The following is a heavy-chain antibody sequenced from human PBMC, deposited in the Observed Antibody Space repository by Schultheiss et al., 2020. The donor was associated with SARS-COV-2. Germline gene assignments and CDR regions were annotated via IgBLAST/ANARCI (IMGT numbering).Heavy chain of an antibody. CDR2: INHSGSA. J-gene: IGHJ4*02. Sequence: SETLSLTCAVSGYSISSGYYWGWIRQPPGKGLEWIGEINHSGSANYNPSLKSRVSISVDKSKNQFSLKLSSVTAADTAVYYCARARITIFGVVIIYFDYWGQGTLVTVSS. CDR3: ARARITIFGVVIIYFDY. D-gene: IGHD3-3*01. V-gene: IGHV4-38-2*01. CDR1: GYSISSGYY.